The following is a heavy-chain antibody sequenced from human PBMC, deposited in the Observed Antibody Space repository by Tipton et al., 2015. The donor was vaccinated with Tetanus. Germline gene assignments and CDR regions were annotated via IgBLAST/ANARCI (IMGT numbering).Heavy chain of an antibody. CDR3: ACGSGYFDSIHHSPLDF. J-gene: IGHJ4*02. CDR1: GGSISTNY. Sequence: LVQPSETLSLTCAVSGGSISTNYWTWIRQSPGKGLEWIGFIQYNGITNYHPSLKSRVSIPVDSSTSQFSLRLASVTAADTAVYYCACGSGYFDSIHHSPLDFWGRGTLVTVSS. CDR2: IQYNGIT. D-gene: IGHD3-22*01. V-gene: IGHV4-59*01.